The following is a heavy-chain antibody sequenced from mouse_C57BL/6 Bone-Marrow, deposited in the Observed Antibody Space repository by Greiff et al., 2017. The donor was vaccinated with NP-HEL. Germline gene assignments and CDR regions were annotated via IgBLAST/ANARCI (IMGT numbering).Heavy chain of an antibody. CDR1: GYTFTDYY. D-gene: IGHD2-5*01. J-gene: IGHJ1*03. CDR3: AREEAYYSNYDWYVDV. V-gene: IGHV1-26*01. Sequence: EVQLQESGPELVKPGASVKISCKASGYTFTDYYMNWVKQSHGKSLEWIGDINPNNGGTSYNQKFKGKATLTVDKSSSPAYMELRSLTSANAAFYYCAREEAYYSNYDWYVDVWGTGTTVTVSS. CDR2: INPNNGGT.